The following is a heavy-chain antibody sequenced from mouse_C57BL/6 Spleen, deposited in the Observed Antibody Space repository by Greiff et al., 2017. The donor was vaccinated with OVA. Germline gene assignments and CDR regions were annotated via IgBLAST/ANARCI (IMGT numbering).Heavy chain of an antibody. CDR3: ARRRFYAMDY. CDR2: INPNNGGT. J-gene: IGHJ4*01. V-gene: IGHV1-26*01. Sequence: VQLQQSGPELVKPGASVKISCKASGYTFTDYYMNWVKQSHGKSLEWIGDINPNNGGTSYNQKFKGKATLTVDKPSSTAYMELRSLTSEDSAVYYCARRRFYAMDYWGQGTSVTVSS. CDR1: GYTFTDYY.